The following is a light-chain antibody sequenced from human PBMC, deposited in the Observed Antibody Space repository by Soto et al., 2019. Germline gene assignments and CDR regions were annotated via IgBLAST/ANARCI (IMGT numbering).Light chain of an antibody. J-gene: IGKJ4*01. CDR3: YKYNSLPPT. CDR2: AAS. Sequence: DFQLAQSPSSLSPSVGDRVTITCRASQHIMNDLAWYQQKPGKPPRLLISAASTLQSGVPSRFSASGFGTEFTLTISSLQPEDAATYYCYKYNSLPPTFGGGTKVDIK. V-gene: IGKV1-27*01. CDR1: QHIMND.